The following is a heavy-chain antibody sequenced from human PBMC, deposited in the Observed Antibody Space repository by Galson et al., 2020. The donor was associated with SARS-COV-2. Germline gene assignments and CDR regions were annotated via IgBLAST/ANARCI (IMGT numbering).Heavy chain of an antibody. CDR1: GFTFSRYE. D-gene: IGHD3-22*01. CDR2: ISSSGSTI. V-gene: IGHV3-48*03. Sequence: GGSLRLSCAASGFTFSRYEMNWVRQAPGKGLEWVSYISSSGSTIYYADSVKGRFTISRDNAKNSLYLQMNSLRAEDTAVYYCAREFFVRLGQGELYYYDSSGYYSRPGAFDIWGQGTMVTVSS. J-gene: IGHJ3*02. CDR3: AREFFVRLGQGELYYYDSSGYYSRPGAFDI.